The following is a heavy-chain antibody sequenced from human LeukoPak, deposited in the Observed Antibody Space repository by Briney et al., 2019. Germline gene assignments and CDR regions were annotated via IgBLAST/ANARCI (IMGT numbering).Heavy chain of an antibody. D-gene: IGHD3-10*01. CDR2: ISSSSSYI. V-gene: IGHV3-21*01. Sequence: SGGSLRLSCAASGFTFSSYSMNWVRQAPGKGLEWVSSISSSSSYIYYADSVKGRSTISRDNAKNSLYLQMNSLRAEDTAVYYCARNHITMVRGVIRREEFDYWGQGTLVTVSS. J-gene: IGHJ4*02. CDR1: GFTFSSYS. CDR3: ARNHITMVRGVIRREEFDY.